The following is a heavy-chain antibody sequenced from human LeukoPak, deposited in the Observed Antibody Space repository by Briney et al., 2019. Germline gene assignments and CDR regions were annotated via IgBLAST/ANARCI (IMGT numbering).Heavy chain of an antibody. J-gene: IGHJ5*02. CDR3: AREFDRGGLVQWFDP. Sequence: GESLKISCKGSGYSFTSYWIGWVRQMPGKGLEWMGIIYPGDSDTRYSPSFQGQVTISADKSISTAYLQWSSLKASDTAMYYCAREFDRGGLVQWFDPWGQGTLVTVSS. CDR2: IYPGDSDT. V-gene: IGHV5-51*01. D-gene: IGHD6-19*01. CDR1: GYSFTSYW.